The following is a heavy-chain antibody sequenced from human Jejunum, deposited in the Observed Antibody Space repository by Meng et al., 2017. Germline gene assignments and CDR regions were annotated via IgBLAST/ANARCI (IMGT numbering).Heavy chain of an antibody. V-gene: IGHV4-39*07. CDR2: IYYSGST. CDR1: VGSISSSSYD. Sequence: SGPVPAKRSEPLSLPCTGSVGSISSSSYDWGWIRQPPGKGLEWIGSIYYSGSTYYNPSLKSRVTISVDTSKNQFSLKLSSVTAADTAVYYCASYAATVTTLGVVWFDPWGQGTLVTVSS. D-gene: IGHD4-17*01. J-gene: IGHJ5*02. CDR3: ASYAATVTTLGVVWFDP.